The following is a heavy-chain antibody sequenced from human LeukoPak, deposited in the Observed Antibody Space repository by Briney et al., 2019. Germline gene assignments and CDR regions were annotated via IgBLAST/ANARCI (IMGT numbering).Heavy chain of an antibody. CDR3: ARYLRSGWSYFDH. CDR1: GFTFSSYG. J-gene: IGHJ4*02. D-gene: IGHD6-19*01. CDR2: ISYDGSNK. V-gene: IGHV3-30*03. Sequence: PGGSLRLSCAASGFTFSSYGMHWVRQAPGKGLEWVAVISYDGSNKYYADSVKGRFTISRDNVNNSLYLQMNSLRAEDTAVYYCARYLRSGWSYFDHWGQGTLVTVSS.